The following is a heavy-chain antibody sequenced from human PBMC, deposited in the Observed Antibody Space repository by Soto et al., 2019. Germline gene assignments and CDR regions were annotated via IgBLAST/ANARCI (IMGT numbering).Heavy chain of an antibody. J-gene: IGHJ4*02. V-gene: IGHV3-23*01. Sequence: EVQLLESGGGLVQPGGSLRLSCAASGFTFSNYAVTWVRQAPGKGLEWVSTISGSGGSTYYAGSVKGRFTSSRDKTKNTPYLHMNSLRSEYTAGYYCAKDEGSSWYEIDYWGQGTRVTVSS. CDR2: ISGSGGST. CDR1: GFTFSNYA. D-gene: IGHD6-13*01. CDR3: AKDEGSSWYEIDY.